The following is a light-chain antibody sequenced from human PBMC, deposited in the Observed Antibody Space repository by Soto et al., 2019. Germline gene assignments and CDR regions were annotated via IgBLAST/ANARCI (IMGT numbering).Light chain of an antibody. CDR3: QRYNNWPVT. CDR1: QSVSSN. CDR2: GAS. V-gene: IGKV3-15*01. J-gene: IGKJ1*01. Sequence: EIVMTQSPATLSVSPGERATLSCRASQSVSSNLAWYQQKPGQAPRLLIYGASTRATGIPARFSGSGSGTEFTLTISRLQSEDFAVYYCQRYNNWPVTFGQGTKVEMK.